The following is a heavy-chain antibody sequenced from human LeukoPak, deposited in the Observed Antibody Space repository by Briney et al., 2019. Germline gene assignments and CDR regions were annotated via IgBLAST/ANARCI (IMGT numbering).Heavy chain of an antibody. D-gene: IGHD1-26*01. Sequence: PGGSLRLSCAASGFTFRRYWMSGVRQAPGKGLECVANIKQDGSEKNYVGSVKGRFTISRDNAKNSLYLQMDSLRAEDTAVYYCARDLYSGSYYDDYWGQGTLVTVSS. CDR1: GFTFRRYW. J-gene: IGHJ4*02. CDR3: ARDLYSGSYYDDY. V-gene: IGHV3-7*01. CDR2: IKQDGSEK.